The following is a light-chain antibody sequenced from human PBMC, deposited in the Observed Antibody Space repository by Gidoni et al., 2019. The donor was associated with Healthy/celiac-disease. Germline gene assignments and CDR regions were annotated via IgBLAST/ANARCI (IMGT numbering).Light chain of an antibody. Sequence: QSVLPQPPSASGTPGQRVTISCSGSSSNIGSNTVNWYQQPTGTAPKLLIYSNNHRPSGVPDRFSGSESGTSASLAISGLQSEDEADYYCAAWDDSLNGFYVFGTGTKVTVL. CDR2: SNN. CDR3: AAWDDSLNGFYV. CDR1: SSNIGSNT. V-gene: IGLV1-44*01. J-gene: IGLJ1*01.